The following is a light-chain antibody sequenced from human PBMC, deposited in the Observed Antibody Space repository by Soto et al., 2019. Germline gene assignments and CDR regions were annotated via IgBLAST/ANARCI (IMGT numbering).Light chain of an antibody. J-gene: IGKJ1*01. Sequence: IQMPQSPSSLSASVGDRVIITCRASQGIRSDLGWYQQRPGKAPKRLIYAASRLQSGVPSRFSGSGSGTEFTLTVSSLQPEDFGTYYCLQHNSSPWTFGQGTKVDIK. CDR3: LQHNSSPWT. CDR1: QGIRSD. V-gene: IGKV1-17*01. CDR2: AAS.